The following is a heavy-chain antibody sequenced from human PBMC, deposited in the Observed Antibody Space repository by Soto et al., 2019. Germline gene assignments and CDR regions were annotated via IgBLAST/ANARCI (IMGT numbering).Heavy chain of an antibody. Sequence: SETLSLTCPVSGGSISSYYWSWIRQPPGKGLEWIGYIYYSGSTNYNPSLKSRVTISVDTSKNQFSLKLSSVTAADTAMYYCVREGGAIRWGQGTLVTVSS. D-gene: IGHD3-16*01. J-gene: IGHJ4*02. CDR3: VREGGAIR. CDR2: IYYSGST. V-gene: IGHV4-59*01. CDR1: GGSISSYY.